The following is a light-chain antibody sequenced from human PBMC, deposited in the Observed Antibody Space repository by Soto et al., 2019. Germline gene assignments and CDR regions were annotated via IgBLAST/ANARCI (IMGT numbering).Light chain of an antibody. CDR2: DAS. CDR3: QQYYNSPT. CDR1: RSVSSN. J-gene: IGKJ1*01. V-gene: IGKV3-15*01. Sequence: EIVMTQSPATLSVSPGERATLSCRARRSVSSNLAWYQQKPGQAPRLLIYDASIRATGIPARFSGSGSGTEFTLTISSLQSEDSAVYFCQQYYNSPTFGQGTKVDIK.